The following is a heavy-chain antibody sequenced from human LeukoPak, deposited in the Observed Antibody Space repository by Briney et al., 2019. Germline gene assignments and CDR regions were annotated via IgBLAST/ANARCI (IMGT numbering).Heavy chain of an antibody. Sequence: GGSLRLSCAASGFTFISYGMHWVRQAPGKGLEWVAVIWYDGSNKYYADSVKGRFTISRDNSKNTLYLQMNSLRAEDTAVYYCARDPGPSHYDFWSGYVDAFDIWGQGTMVTVSS. D-gene: IGHD3-3*01. V-gene: IGHV3-33*01. J-gene: IGHJ3*02. CDR3: ARDPGPSHYDFWSGYVDAFDI. CDR2: IWYDGSNK. CDR1: GFTFISYG.